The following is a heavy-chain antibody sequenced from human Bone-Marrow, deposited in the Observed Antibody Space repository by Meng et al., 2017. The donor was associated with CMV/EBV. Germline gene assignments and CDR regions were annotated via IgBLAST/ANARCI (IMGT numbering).Heavy chain of an antibody. V-gene: IGHV3-74*01. Sequence: ASGVTVRRYWRHWVRQAPGKGLVWASRITSDGSSTSYADSVKGRFTISRDNSKNTLYLQMNNLRAEDTAFYYCARDSASGSGNCFDPWGQGTLVTVSS. D-gene: IGHD6-19*01. CDR3: ARDSASGSGNCFDP. J-gene: IGHJ5*02. CDR1: GVTVRRYW. CDR2: ITSDGSST.